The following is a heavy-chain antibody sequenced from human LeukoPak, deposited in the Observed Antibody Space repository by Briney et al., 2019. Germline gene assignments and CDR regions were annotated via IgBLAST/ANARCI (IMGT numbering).Heavy chain of an antibody. J-gene: IGHJ6*02. CDR1: GDSISSYY. D-gene: IGHD6-19*01. Sequence: SETLSLTCTVSGDSISSYYWTWIRQPPGKGLEWIGYIYYSGSTNYNPSLKSRVTVSVDTSKNQFSLKLTSVTAADTAVYYCARDSGPTTSSGWGSYYYYGMDVWGQGTTVTVSS. V-gene: IGHV4-59*01. CDR2: IYYSGST. CDR3: ARDSGPTTSSGWGSYYYYGMDV.